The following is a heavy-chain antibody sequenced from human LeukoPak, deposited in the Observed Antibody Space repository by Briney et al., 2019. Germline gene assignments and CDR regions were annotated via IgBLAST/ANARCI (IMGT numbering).Heavy chain of an antibody. V-gene: IGHV4-34*01. Sequence: SETLSLTCAVYGGSFSGYYWSWIRQSPGKGLEWIGSIYYSGSTYYTPSLKSRVTISVDTSKNQFSLKLSSVTAADTAVYYCVRRLIVGATPLDYWGQGTLVTVSS. J-gene: IGHJ4*02. CDR3: VRRLIVGATPLDY. CDR1: GGSFSGYY. D-gene: IGHD1-26*01. CDR2: IYYSGST.